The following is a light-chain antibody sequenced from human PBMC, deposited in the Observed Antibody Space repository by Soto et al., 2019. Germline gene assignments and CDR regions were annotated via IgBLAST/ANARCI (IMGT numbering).Light chain of an antibody. CDR2: GSS. Sequence: DIQMTQSPSSLSASVGDRVTITCRASQAIRNDLAWYQQKPGRAPKRLIYGSSSLQSGVPSRFSGRGSGTDFTLTISSLQPEDFATYYCQQSYSTSITFGQGTRLEIK. CDR1: QAIRND. CDR3: QQSYSTSIT. V-gene: IGKV1-39*01. J-gene: IGKJ5*01.